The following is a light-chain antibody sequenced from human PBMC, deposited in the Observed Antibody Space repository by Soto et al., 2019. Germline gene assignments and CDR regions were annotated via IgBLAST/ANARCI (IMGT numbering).Light chain of an antibody. J-gene: IGKJ4*01. CDR1: QGIGND. CDR2: DAS. CDR3: LQHNSYPLS. Sequence: DLPMTQSPSSLSASVGDRVTITCRASQGIGNDLGWYQQKPGKAPKRLMYDASSLQSGVPSRFSGSGSGTEFTLTISSLQPEDFATYYCLQHNSYPLSFGGGTKVEIK. V-gene: IGKV1-17*01.